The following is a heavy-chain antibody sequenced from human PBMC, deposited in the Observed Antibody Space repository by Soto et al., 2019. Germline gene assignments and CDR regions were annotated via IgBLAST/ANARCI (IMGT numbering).Heavy chain of an antibody. CDR1: GYTLTELS. CDR2: FDPEDGET. D-gene: IGHD3-3*01. V-gene: IGHV1-24*01. Sequence: ASVKVSCKVSGYTLTELSMHWVRQAPGKGLEWKGGFDPEDGETIYAQKFQGRVTMTEDTSTDTAYMELSSLRSEDTAVYYCATDSGYDFWSGYYRYHYYMDVWGKGTTVTVSS. J-gene: IGHJ6*03. CDR3: ATDSGYDFWSGYYRYHYYMDV.